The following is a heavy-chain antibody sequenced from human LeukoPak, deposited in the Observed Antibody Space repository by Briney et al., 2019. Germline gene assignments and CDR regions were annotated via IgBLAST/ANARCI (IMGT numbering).Heavy chain of an antibody. CDR2: IYHSGST. CDR3: ARDDYVWGSTWGYFDY. J-gene: IGHJ4*02. V-gene: IGHV4-38-2*02. Sequence: SETLSLTCAVSGYSISSGYYWGWIRQPPGKGLEWIGSIYHSGSTYYNPSLKSRVTISVDTSKNQFSLRLNFVTAADTAVYYCARDDYVWGSTWGYFDYWGQGTLVTVSS. CDR1: GYSISSGYY. D-gene: IGHD3-16*01.